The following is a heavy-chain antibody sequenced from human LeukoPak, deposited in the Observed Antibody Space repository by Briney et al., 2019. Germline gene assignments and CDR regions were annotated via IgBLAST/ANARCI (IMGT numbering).Heavy chain of an antibody. V-gene: IGHV1-18*01. Sequence: ASVKVSCKASGYTFTSYGISWVRQAPGQGLEWMGWISAYNGNTNYAQKLQGRVTMTTDTSTSTAYMELRSLRSDDTAVYYCARARYYYDSSGYHHADYWGQGTLVTVSS. J-gene: IGHJ4*02. CDR1: GYTFTSYG. D-gene: IGHD3-22*01. CDR3: ARARYYYDSSGYHHADY. CDR2: ISAYNGNT.